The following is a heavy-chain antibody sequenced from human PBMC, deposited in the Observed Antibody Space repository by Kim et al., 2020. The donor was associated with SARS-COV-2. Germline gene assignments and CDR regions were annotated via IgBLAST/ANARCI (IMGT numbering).Heavy chain of an antibody. V-gene: IGHV4-39*01. J-gene: IGHJ3*02. CDR3: ARHDPLVSDAFDI. D-gene: IGHD2-8*02. Sequence: YNPSLKSRVTISVDTSKNQFSLKLSSVTAADTAVYYCARHDPLVSDAFDIWGQGTMVTVSS.